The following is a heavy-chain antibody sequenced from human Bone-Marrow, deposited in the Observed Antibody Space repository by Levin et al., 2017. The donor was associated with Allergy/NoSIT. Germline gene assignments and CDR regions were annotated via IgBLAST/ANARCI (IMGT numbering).Heavy chain of an antibody. CDR1: GFTFSSYA. J-gene: IGHJ3*02. V-gene: IGHV3-30-3*01. CDR3: AREGIVAVGDSAAFDI. Sequence: GGSLRLSCAASGFTFSSYAMHWVRQAPGKGLEWVAVISYDGSNKYYADSVKGRFTISRDNSKNTLYLQMNSLRAEDTAVYYCAREGIVAVGDSAAFDIWGQGTMVTVSS. D-gene: IGHD5-12*01. CDR2: ISYDGSNK.